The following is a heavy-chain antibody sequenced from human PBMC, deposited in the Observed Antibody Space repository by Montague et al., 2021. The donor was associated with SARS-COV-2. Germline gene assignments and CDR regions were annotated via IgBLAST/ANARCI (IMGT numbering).Heavy chain of an antibody. V-gene: IGHV2-70*11. CDR3: ARILATVNAFDI. J-gene: IGHJ3*02. D-gene: IGHD4-17*01. CDR2: IDWDDDK. CDR1: GFSLSTSGMC. Sequence: PALVKPTQTLTLTCTFSGFSLSTSGMCVSWIRQPPGKALEWLARIDWDDDKYYSTSLKTRLTISKDTSKNQVVPTMTNMDPVDTATYYCARILATVNAFDIWGQGTMVTVSS.